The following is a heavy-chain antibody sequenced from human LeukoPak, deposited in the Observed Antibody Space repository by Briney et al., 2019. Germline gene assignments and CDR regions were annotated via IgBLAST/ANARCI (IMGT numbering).Heavy chain of an antibody. V-gene: IGHV3-33*01. CDR1: GFTFSSYG. CDR3: ARDPRGPGLNL. D-gene: IGHD3-10*01. CDR2: IWDDGRTK. Sequence: TGGSLRLSCAASGFTFSSYGMHWVRQAPGKGLEWVAVIWDDGRTKYYADSVKGRFTISRVSSKSTLYLQMNGLRVEDTAVYYCARDPRGPGLNLWGQGTLVTVSS. J-gene: IGHJ5*02.